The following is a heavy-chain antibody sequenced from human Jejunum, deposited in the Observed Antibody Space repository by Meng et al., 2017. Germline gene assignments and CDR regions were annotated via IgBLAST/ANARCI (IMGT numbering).Heavy chain of an antibody. V-gene: IGHV3-23*01. J-gene: IGHJ4*02. Sequence: GESLKISCAASGFTFINHGMTWVRQAPGKRLEWVSTISGSGGSTYYTDSVKGRLTISRDNSKNTVHLQMNGLTDEDTAVYYCAKTEGSDWFPDSWGQGTLVTVSS. CDR3: AKTEGSDWFPDS. CDR2: ISGSGGST. CDR1: GFTFINHG. D-gene: IGHD6-19*01.